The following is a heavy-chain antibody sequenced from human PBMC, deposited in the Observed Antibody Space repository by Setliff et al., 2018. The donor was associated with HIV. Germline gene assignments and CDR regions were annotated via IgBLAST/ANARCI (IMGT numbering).Heavy chain of an antibody. CDR2: IYYTGST. CDR1: GGSVSNTTYY. D-gene: IGHD3-10*01. CDR3: ARAGIKEDAFDI. Sequence: PSETLSLTCTVSGGSVSNTTYYWGWIRRPPGKGLEWIGNIYYTGSTYYNPSLTSRVTVSVDTSKNQFSLKLTSVTVADTAVFYCARAGIKEDAFDIWGQGTMVTVSS. V-gene: IGHV4-39*02. J-gene: IGHJ3*02.